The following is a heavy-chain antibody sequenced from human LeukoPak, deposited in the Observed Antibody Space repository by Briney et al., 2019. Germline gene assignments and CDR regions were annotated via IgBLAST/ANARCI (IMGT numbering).Heavy chain of an antibody. J-gene: IGHJ5*02. CDR3: ARNRGGYWFDP. V-gene: IGHV4-39*01. CDR2: IYYSGST. Sequence: GSLRLSCAASGFTFSNYAMRWVRQAPGKGLEWIGSIYYSGSTYYNPSLKSRVTISVDTSKNQFSLKLSSVTAADTAVYYCARNRGGYWFDPWGQGTLVTVSS. D-gene: IGHD4-23*01. CDR1: GFTFSNYA.